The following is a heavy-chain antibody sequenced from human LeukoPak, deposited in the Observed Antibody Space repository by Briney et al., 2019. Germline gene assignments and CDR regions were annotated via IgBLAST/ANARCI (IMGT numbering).Heavy chain of an antibody. CDR2: INGDGSIT. V-gene: IGHV3-74*01. D-gene: IGHD1-26*01. Sequence: GGSLRLSCAASGFTFSKYWMHWVRQAPGKGLVWVSRINGDGSITTHADSVKGRFTISRDNAKNRVYLQMNSLRAEDTAVYYCARAWWSYDSFDIWGPGTMVTVSS. CDR3: ARAWWSYDSFDI. J-gene: IGHJ3*02. CDR1: GFTFSKYW.